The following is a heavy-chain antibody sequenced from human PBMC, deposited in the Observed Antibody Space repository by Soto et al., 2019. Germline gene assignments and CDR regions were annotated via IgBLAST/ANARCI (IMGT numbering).Heavy chain of an antibody. CDR2: IIPIFGTA. D-gene: IGHD3-16*02. Sequence: QVQLVQSGAGVKKPGSSVKVSCKASGGTFSSYAISWVRQAPGQGLEWMGGIIPIFGTANYAQKVQGRVTITSDKSTSTAYLEQSSLCSEDTAVYCCACLGGYDYVWGSYRYAAPYYFDYWGQGTLVTASS. J-gene: IGHJ4*02. CDR1: GGTFSSYA. V-gene: IGHV1-69*06. CDR3: ACLGGYDYVWGSYRYAAPYYFDY.